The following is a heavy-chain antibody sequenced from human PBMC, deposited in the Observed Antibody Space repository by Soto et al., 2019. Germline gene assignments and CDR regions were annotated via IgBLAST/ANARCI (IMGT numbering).Heavy chain of an antibody. CDR3: THDHYYGSGIDAFDI. CDR1: GFSLSTSGVG. Sequence: QITLKESGPTLVKPTQTLTLTCTFSGFSLSTSGVGVGWIRQPPGKALEWLALIYWDDDKRYSPSLKSRLTLTKATSKNHVVLTMTNMDPVDTATYYCTHDHYYGSGIDAFDIWGRGTMVTVSS. D-gene: IGHD3-10*01. J-gene: IGHJ3*02. CDR2: IYWDDDK. V-gene: IGHV2-5*02.